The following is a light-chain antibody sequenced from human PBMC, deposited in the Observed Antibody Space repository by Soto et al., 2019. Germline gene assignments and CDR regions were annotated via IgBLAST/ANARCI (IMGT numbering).Light chain of an antibody. V-gene: IGKV1-6*01. Sequence: AIQMSQSPTSLSASVGGRVTITCRASQDIRNDLGWYQQEPGKAPQLLIYAASTLQSGVPSRFSGSGSGTDFTLTISSLQPEDFATYYCLQDYNYPRTFGQGTKVEIK. CDR3: LQDYNYPRT. CDR2: AAS. J-gene: IGKJ1*01. CDR1: QDIRND.